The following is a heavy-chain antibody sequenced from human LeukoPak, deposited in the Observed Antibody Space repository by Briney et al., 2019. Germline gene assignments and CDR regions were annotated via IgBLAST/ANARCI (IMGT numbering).Heavy chain of an antibody. Sequence: SETLSLTCSVSGGFISRYYWSWIRQPAGKGLEWIGRIYSSGTTNYSPSLKSRVTMSVDTSKNQFSLRLSSVTAADTAVYFCTRDIVLPTAYWYFDLWGRGTLVTVSS. V-gene: IGHV4-4*07. J-gene: IGHJ2*01. CDR3: TRDIVLPTAYWYFDL. D-gene: IGHD2-2*01. CDR1: GGFISRYY. CDR2: IYSSGTT.